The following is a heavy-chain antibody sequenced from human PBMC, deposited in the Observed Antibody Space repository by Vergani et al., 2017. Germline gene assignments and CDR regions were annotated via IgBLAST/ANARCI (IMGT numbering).Heavy chain of an antibody. V-gene: IGHV3-48*02. CDR3: AREYYDFWSGYYYYYYYMDV. J-gene: IGHJ6*03. CDR1: GFTFSSYS. CDR2: ISSSSSTI. Sequence: EVQLVESGGGLVQPGGSLRLSCAASGFTFSSYSMNWVRQAPGKGLEWVSYISSSSSTIYYAYSVKGRFTISRDNAKNSLYLQMNSLRDEDTAVYYCAREYYDFWSGYYYYYYYMDVWGKGTTVTVSS. D-gene: IGHD3-3*01.